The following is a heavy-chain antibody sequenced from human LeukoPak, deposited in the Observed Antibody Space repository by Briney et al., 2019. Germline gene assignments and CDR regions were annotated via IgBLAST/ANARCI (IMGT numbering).Heavy chain of an antibody. D-gene: IGHD3-22*01. CDR3: ARGNNYYDSSGYYPYFDY. CDR2: INHSGST. CDR1: GGSFSGYY. V-gene: IGHV4-34*01. Sequence: PSETLSLTCAVYGGSFSGYYWSWIRQPPGKGLEWIGEINHSGSTNYNPSLKSRVTISVDTSKNQFSLKLSSVTAADTAVYYCARGNNYYDSSGYYPYFDYRGQGTLVTVSS. J-gene: IGHJ4*02.